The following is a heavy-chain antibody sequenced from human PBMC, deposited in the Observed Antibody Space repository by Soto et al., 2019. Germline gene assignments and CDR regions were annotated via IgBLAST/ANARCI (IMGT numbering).Heavy chain of an antibody. Sequence: SQTLSLTCAISGDSVSSNSAAWNWIRQSPSRGLEWLGRTYYRSKWYNDYAVSVKSRITINPDTSKSQFSLQLNSVTPEDTAVYYCARDRWGYSGYDSDYYYYMDVWGKGTTVTVSS. D-gene: IGHD5-12*01. CDR3: ARDRWGYSGYDSDYYYYMDV. V-gene: IGHV6-1*01. J-gene: IGHJ6*03. CDR1: GDSVSSNSAA. CDR2: TYYRSKWYN.